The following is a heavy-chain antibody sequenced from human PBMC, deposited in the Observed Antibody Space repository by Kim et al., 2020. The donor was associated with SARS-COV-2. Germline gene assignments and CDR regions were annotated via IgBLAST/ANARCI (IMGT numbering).Heavy chain of an antibody. Sequence: GGSLRLSCAASGFTFSSYSMNWVRQAPGKGLEWVSSISSSSSYIYYADSVKGRFTISRDNAKNSLYLQMNSLRAEDTAVYYCARDPPPRRYCSGGSCSPEYDYWGQGTLVTVSS. V-gene: IGHV3-21*01. CDR1: GFTFSSYS. CDR2: ISSSSSYI. CDR3: ARDPPPRRYCSGGSCSPEYDY. J-gene: IGHJ4*02. D-gene: IGHD2-15*01.